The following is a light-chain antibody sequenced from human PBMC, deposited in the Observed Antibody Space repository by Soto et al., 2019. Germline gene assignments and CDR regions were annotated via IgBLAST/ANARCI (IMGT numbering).Light chain of an antibody. CDR2: ATS. Sequence: EIVLTQSPATLSLSPGERATLSCRASQSVSSSYLAWYQQKPGQGPRLLIYATSNRATGIPARFSGSGSGTDFTLTISSLEPEDFALYYCQQRSNWPITFGQGTRLEI. V-gene: IGKV3-11*01. CDR1: QSVSSSY. CDR3: QQRSNWPIT. J-gene: IGKJ5*01.